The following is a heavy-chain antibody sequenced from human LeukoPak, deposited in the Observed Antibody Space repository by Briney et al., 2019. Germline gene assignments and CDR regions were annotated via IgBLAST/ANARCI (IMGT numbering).Heavy chain of an antibody. CDR1: GDSVSSNSAA. Sequence: SQTLSLTCAISGDSVSSNSAAWNWIRRSPSRGLEWLGRTYYRSKWYNDYAVSVKSRITINPDTSKNQFSLQLNSVTPEDTAVYYCAGAWKWEHANWFDPWGQGTLVTVSS. D-gene: IGHD1-26*01. J-gene: IGHJ5*02. V-gene: IGHV6-1*01. CDR2: TYYRSKWYN. CDR3: AGAWKWEHANWFDP.